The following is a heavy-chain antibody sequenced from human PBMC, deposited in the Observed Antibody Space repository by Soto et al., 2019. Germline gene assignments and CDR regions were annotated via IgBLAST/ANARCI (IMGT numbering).Heavy chain of an antibody. CDR3: ARDLWGYCGTDCYPLDV. Sequence: PSETLSLTCTVSGGSISSGGYYWSWIRQHPGKGLEWIGYIYYSGSTYYKPSLKSRVTISVDTSKNQFSLKLNAVTAADTAVYYCARDLWGYCGTDCYPLDVWGQGTTVTVSS. V-gene: IGHV4-31*03. D-gene: IGHD2-21*02. J-gene: IGHJ6*02. CDR2: IYYSGST. CDR1: GGSISSGGYY.